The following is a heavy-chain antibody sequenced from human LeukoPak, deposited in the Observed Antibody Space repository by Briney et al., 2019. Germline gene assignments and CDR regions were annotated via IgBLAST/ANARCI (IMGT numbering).Heavy chain of an antibody. D-gene: IGHD6-13*01. Sequence: GGSLRLSCAASGFTFSSYWMSWVRQAPGKGLEWVANIKQDGSEKYYVDSVKGRFTISRDNSKNTLYLQMNSLRAEDTAVYYCARDYIAGTSLGYWGQGTLVTVSS. CDR2: IKQDGSEK. J-gene: IGHJ4*02. CDR3: ARDYIAGTSLGY. CDR1: GFTFSSYW. V-gene: IGHV3-7*03.